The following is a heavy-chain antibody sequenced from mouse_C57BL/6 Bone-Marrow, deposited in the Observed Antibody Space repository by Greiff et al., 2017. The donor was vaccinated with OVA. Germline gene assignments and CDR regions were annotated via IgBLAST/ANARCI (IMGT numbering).Heavy chain of an antibody. D-gene: IGHD2-3*01. J-gene: IGHJ2*01. V-gene: IGHV1-82*01. CDR1: GYAFSSSW. CDR2: IYPGDGDT. CDR3: VRSFDGYSYYFDY. Sequence: QVQLQQSGPELVKPGASVTISCKASGYAFSSSWMTWVKQRPGTGLEWIGRIYPGDGDTNYNGKFKGKATLTADKSSSTAYMQLSSLTSEDSAVYFCVRSFDGYSYYFDYWGLGTTLTVSS.